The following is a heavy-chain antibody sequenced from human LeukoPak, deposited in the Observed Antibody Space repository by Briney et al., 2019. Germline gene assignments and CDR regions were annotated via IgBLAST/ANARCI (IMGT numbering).Heavy chain of an antibody. D-gene: IGHD6-19*01. CDR1: GGTFSSYA. CDR3: ARGGSLAVAPHQYYFDY. CDR2: IIPIFGTA. J-gene: IGHJ4*02. Sequence: SVKVSFKASGGTFSSYAISWVRQAPGQGLEWMGGIIPIFGTANYAQKFQGRVTITADESTSTAYMELSSLRSEDTAVYYCARGGSLAVAPHQYYFDYWGQGTLVTVSS. V-gene: IGHV1-69*01.